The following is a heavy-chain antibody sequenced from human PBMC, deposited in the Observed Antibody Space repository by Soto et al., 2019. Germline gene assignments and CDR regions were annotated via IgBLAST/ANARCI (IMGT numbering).Heavy chain of an antibody. CDR1: GFTFSSYA. Sequence: EVQLLESGGGLVQPGGSLRLSCAASGFTFSSYAMSWVRQAPGKGLEWVSAISGSGGSTYYADSVKGRFSISRDNSKNTLYLQMNSLRAEDTAVYYCAKDPIVVVTFDWFDPWGQGTLVTVSS. V-gene: IGHV3-23*01. CDR2: ISGSGGST. D-gene: IGHD2-21*02. J-gene: IGHJ5*02. CDR3: AKDPIVVVTFDWFDP.